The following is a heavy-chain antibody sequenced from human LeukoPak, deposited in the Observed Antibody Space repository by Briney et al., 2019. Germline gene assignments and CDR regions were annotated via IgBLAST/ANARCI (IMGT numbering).Heavy chain of an antibody. CDR3: AKNRGAGSHYYYHMNV. J-gene: IGHJ6*03. V-gene: IGHV3-23*01. CDR1: GFTFSTYA. Sequence: PGGSLTLSCAASGFTFSTYAMSWVRQAAGKGLEWISLISGSGGGTYYADSVKGRFTISRDNSKNTRYLQLNSLRVEDTAVYYCAKNRGAGSHYYYHMNVWGKGTTVTVSS. D-gene: IGHD1-26*01. CDR2: ISGSGGGT.